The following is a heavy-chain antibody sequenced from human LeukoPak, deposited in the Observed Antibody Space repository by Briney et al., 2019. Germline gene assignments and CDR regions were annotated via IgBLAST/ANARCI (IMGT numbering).Heavy chain of an antibody. CDR2: IYYSGST. CDR1: GGSISSGGYY. D-gene: IGHD4-23*01. J-gene: IGHJ4*02. CDR3: ARVWGGGTSYFDY. Sequence: PSQTLSLTCTVSGGSISSGGYYWSWIRQHPGKGLEWIGYIYYSGSTYYNPSLKSRVTISVDTSKNQFSLKLSSVTAADTAVYYCARVWGGGTSYFDYWGQGTLVTVSS. V-gene: IGHV4-31*03.